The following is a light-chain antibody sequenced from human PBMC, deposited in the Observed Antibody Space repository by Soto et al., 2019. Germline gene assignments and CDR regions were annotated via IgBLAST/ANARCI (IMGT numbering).Light chain of an antibody. V-gene: IGKV1-5*01. CDR1: QSISSW. CDR3: QQYNSYSPVNT. Sequence: DIQMTQSPSTLSASVGDRVTITCRASQSISSWLAWYQQKPGKAPKLLIYDASSLESGVPSRFSGSGSGTEFTLNIRSLQPDDFATYYCQQYNSYSPVNTFGQGTNVEIK. CDR2: DAS. J-gene: IGKJ1*01.